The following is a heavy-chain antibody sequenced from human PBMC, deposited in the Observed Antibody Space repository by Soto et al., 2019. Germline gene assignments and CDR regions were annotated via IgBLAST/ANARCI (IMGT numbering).Heavy chain of an antibody. J-gene: IGHJ4*02. CDR3: ARGMYYYDSSGWAY. D-gene: IGHD3-22*01. CDR1: GFTVSSNY. Sequence: GGSLRLSCAASGFTVSSNYMSWVRQAPGKGLEWVSVIYSGGSTYYADSVKGRFTISRDNAKNSLYLQMNSLRDEDTAVYYCARGMYYYDSSGWAYWGQGTLVTVSS. CDR2: IYSGGST. V-gene: IGHV3-66*01.